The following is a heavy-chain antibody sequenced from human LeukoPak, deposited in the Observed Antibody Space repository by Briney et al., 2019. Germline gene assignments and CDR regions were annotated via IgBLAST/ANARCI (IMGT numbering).Heavy chain of an antibody. CDR3: ASTAPIGSSTSCSIDNDY. Sequence: SGGSLRLSCAASGFTFSSYWMSWVRQAPGKGLGWVANIKQDGSEKYYVDSVKGRFTISRDNAKNSLYLQMNSLRAEDTAVYYCASTAPIGSSTSCSIDNDYWGQGTLVTVSS. V-gene: IGHV3-7*01. D-gene: IGHD2-2*01. CDR2: IKQDGSEK. J-gene: IGHJ4*02. CDR1: GFTFSSYW.